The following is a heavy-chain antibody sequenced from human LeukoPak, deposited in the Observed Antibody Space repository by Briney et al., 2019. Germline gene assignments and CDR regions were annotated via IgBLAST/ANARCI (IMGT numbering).Heavy chain of an antibody. D-gene: IGHD7-27*01. J-gene: IGHJ3*02. CDR1: GGTFSSYA. CDR3: ARANWGYDAFDI. CDR2: IIPILGIA. V-gene: IGHV1-69*04. Sequence: SVKVSCKASGGTFSSYAISWVRQAPGQGLEWMRRIIPILGIANYAQKFQGRVTITADKSTSTAYMELSSLRSEDTAVYYCARANWGYDAFDIWGQGTMVTVSS.